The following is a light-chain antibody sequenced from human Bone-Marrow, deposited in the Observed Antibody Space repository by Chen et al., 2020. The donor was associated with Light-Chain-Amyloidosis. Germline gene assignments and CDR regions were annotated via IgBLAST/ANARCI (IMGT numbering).Light chain of an antibody. Sequence: SYVLTQPSSVSVAPGQTATIACGGNNIGSTSVHWYQQTPGQAPLLVVYDDSDRPSGIPERLSGSNTGSTAALTIIRVEAGDEADYYCRVWDRSSGRPVFGGGTKLTVL. CDR1: NIGSTS. V-gene: IGLV3-21*02. J-gene: IGLJ3*02. CDR3: RVWDRSSGRPV. CDR2: DDS.